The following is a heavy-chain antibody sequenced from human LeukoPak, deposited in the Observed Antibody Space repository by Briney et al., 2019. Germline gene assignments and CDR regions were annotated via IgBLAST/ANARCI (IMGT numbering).Heavy chain of an antibody. CDR1: GFTFSTYS. CDR3: ARADSGYSSGQFDS. Sequence: PGGSLRLSCAASGFTFSTYSMNWVRQAPGKGLEWVSSISSSSTYIYYADSVKGRFTISRDNAKNTLYLQMNSLRVEDTALYYCARADSGYSSGQFDSWGQGTLVTVSS. V-gene: IGHV3-21*01. J-gene: IGHJ4*02. D-gene: IGHD6-19*01. CDR2: ISSSSTYI.